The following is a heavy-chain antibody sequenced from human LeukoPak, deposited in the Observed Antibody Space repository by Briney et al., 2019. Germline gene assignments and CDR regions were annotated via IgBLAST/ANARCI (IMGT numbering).Heavy chain of an antibody. CDR3: ARDGFRRDGYDY. CDR1: RLTVINKY. V-gene: IGHV3-53*01. J-gene: IGHJ4*02. D-gene: IGHD5-24*01. Sequence: GWAVPLSCVACRLTVINKYMRGVGQAPGRGLEWVSVSYSGGCKYYAHSVKRQFTISRNNSKNTLNLQMNSMRAEDTAVYYCARDGFRRDGYDYWGQGTLVTVSS. CDR2: SYSGGCK.